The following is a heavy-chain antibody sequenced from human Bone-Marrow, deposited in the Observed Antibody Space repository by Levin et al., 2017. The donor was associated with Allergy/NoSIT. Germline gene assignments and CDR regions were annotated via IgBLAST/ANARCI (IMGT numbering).Heavy chain of an antibody. CDR1: GGSISSYY. CDR2: IYTSGST. CDR3: ARDTAMVRWYYYYGMDV. J-gene: IGHJ6*02. D-gene: IGHD5-18*01. Sequence: SQTLSLTCTVSGGSISSYYWSWIRQPAGKGLEWIGRIYTSGSTNYNPSLKSRVTMSVDTSKNQFSLKLSSVTAADTAVYYCARDTAMVRWYYYYGMDVWGQGTTVTVSS. V-gene: IGHV4-4*07.